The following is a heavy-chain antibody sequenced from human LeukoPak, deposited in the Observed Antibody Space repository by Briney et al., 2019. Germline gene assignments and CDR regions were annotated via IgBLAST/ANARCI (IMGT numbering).Heavy chain of an antibody. CDR1: GFTVSSYY. CDR3: ARVYGSSYYFDY. D-gene: IGHD2-15*01. Sequence: EGSLRLSCAGSGFTVSSYYMSWVRQAPGKGLEWISVIYNGGSTHYADSVKGRFASSRDNSKNTLYLQMDSLRAEDTAIYYCARVYGSSYYFDYWGQGTLVTVSS. CDR2: IYNGGST. J-gene: IGHJ4*02. V-gene: IGHV3-66*01.